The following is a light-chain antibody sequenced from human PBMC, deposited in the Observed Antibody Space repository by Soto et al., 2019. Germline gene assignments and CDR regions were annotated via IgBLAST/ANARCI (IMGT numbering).Light chain of an antibody. CDR1: NSNIGRYS. CDR2: SDD. Sequence: QAVVTQPPSLSGTPGQRVTISCSGSNSNIGRYSVNWYQHFPGTAPKILIYSDDERPSGVPDRFYGSKSGTSASLAISGLQSEDEAEYYCAAWDDNLNGPLFGGGTQLTVL. V-gene: IGLV1-44*01. CDR3: AAWDDNLNGPL. J-gene: IGLJ3*02.